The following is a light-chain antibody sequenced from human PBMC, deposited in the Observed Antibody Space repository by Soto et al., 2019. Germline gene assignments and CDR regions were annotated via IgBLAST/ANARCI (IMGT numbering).Light chain of an antibody. J-gene: IGLJ3*02. CDR3: SSYTSSSTLWV. V-gene: IGLV2-14*01. CDR2: DVS. CDR1: SSDVGGYNY. Sequence: QSALTQPASVSGSPGQLITISCTGTSSDVGGYNYVSWYQQHPGKAPKLMIYDVSNRPSGVSNRFSGSKSGNTASLTISGLQAEDEADYYCSSYTSSSTLWVFGGGTQLTVL.